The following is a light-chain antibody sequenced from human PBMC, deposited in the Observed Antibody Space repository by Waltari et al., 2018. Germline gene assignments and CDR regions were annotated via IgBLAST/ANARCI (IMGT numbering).Light chain of an antibody. CDR2: FAS. CDR1: QTINKW. V-gene: IGKV1-5*03. Sequence: DIQMTQSPSPLSASVGDRVTTTCRASQTINKWLAWYQQKPGKAPKLLIYFASTLESGVPSRFSGTGSGAEYTLTISSLQPDDFATYYCQQYNTYRYTFGQGTKLEIK. J-gene: IGKJ2*01. CDR3: QQYNTYRYT.